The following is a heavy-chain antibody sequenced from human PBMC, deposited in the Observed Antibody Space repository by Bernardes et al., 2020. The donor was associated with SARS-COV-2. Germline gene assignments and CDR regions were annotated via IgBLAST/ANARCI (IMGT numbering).Heavy chain of an antibody. V-gene: IGHV4-34*01. D-gene: IGHD1-26*01. CDR3: ARGAGVVGATYFDY. CDR1: GGSFSGYY. J-gene: IGHJ4*02. CDR2: INHSGST. Sequence: SETLSLTCAVYGGSFSGYYWSWIRQPPGKGLEWIGEINHSGSTNYNPSLKSRVTISVDTSKNQFSLKLSSVTAADTAVYYCARGAGVVGATYFDYWGQGTLVTVSS.